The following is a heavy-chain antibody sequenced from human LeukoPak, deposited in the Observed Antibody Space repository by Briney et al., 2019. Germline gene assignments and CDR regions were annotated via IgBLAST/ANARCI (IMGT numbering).Heavy chain of an antibody. D-gene: IGHD6-13*01. V-gene: IGHV6-1*01. CDR2: TYYRSKWYN. CDR3: ARTSAAAGIPPNYFDY. CDR1: GDSVSSNSAA. Sequence: SQTLSLTCAISGDSVSSNSAAWNWIRQSPSRGLEWLGRTYYRSKWYNDYAVSVKSRITINPDTSKNQFSLQLSSVTPEDTAVYYCARTSAAAGIPPNYFDYWGQGTLVTVSS. J-gene: IGHJ4*02.